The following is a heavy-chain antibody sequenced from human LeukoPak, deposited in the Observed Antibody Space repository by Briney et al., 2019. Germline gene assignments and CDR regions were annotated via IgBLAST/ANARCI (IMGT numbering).Heavy chain of an antibody. CDR1: GFTFSSYA. CDR3: ARDSIAVAGTYFDY. CDR2: ISYDGSNN. Sequence: GGSLGLSCAASGFTFSSYAMHWVRQAPGKGLEWVAVISYDGSNNYYADSVKGRFTISRDNSKNTLYLQMNSLRAEDTAVYYCARDSIAVAGTYFDYWGQGTLVTVSS. J-gene: IGHJ4*02. D-gene: IGHD6-19*01. V-gene: IGHV3-30-3*01.